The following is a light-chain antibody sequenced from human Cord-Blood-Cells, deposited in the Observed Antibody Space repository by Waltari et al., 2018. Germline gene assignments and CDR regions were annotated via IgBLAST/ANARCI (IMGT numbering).Light chain of an antibody. CDR3: QQYNSYST. Sequence: DIQMTQSPSTLSASVGDRVTITCRASQSISSWLDWYQQKPGKAPKLLIYDASSLESGVPARFSGSGSWTEFTLTISSLQPDDFATYYCQQYNSYSTFGQGTKVEIK. CDR2: DAS. CDR1: QSISSW. V-gene: IGKV1-5*01. J-gene: IGKJ1*01.